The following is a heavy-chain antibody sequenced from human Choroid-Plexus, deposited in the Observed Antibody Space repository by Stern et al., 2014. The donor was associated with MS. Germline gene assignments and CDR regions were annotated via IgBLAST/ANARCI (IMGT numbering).Heavy chain of an antibody. V-gene: IGHV3-30*18. CDR2: VSYDGSNK. CDR1: GFTFGSCA. Sequence: DQLVESGGGVVQPGRPLRLSCVASGFTFGSCAMHWVRQAPGKGLEWGAGVSYDGSNKYYADSVKGRFTISRDNSQNTLYMQMSSLRPEDTAVYYCAKDRQYLTYFFDHWGQGSLVTVSX. CDR3: AKDRQYLTYFFDH. J-gene: IGHJ5*02. D-gene: IGHD2/OR15-2a*01.